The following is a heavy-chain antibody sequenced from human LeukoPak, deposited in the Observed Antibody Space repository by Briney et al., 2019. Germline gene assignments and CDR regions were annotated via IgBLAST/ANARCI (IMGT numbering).Heavy chain of an antibody. V-gene: IGHV3-21*01. CDR3: ARDDEKYGSGSYYNDFSY. J-gene: IGHJ4*02. CDR1: GFTVSSNY. Sequence: GGSLRLSCAASGFTVSSNYMSWVRQAPGKGLEWVSSIGSSSSYIYYADSVKGRFTISRDNAKNSLYLQMNSLRAEDTAVYYCARDDEKYGSGSYYNDFSYWGQGTLVTISS. CDR2: IGSSSSYI. D-gene: IGHD3-10*01.